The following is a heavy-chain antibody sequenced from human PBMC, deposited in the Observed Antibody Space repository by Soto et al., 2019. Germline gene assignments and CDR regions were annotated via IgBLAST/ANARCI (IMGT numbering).Heavy chain of an antibody. Sequence: EVQLVESGGGVIRPGGSLRLSCAASGFTFDYYGMSWVRQAPGKGLEWVSGINWNGGSTGYADSVKGRFTISRDNAKNSLYLQMNRLRAEDTDLYYCARDKYSSSWTDAFDIWGQGTMVTVSS. J-gene: IGHJ3*02. D-gene: IGHD6-13*01. CDR3: ARDKYSSSWTDAFDI. CDR1: GFTFDYYG. V-gene: IGHV3-20*04. CDR2: INWNGGST.